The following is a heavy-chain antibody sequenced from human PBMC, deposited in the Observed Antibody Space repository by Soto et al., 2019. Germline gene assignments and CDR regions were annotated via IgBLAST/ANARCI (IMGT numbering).Heavy chain of an antibody. CDR2: IKTDGSEE. CDR3: ASDSLGGLGP. V-gene: IGHV3-7*05. D-gene: IGHD6-25*01. Sequence: EVQLVESGGDLVQPGGSLRLSCEASGFTFSVYWMSWARQAPGKGLEWVANIKTDGSEEYYVDSVKGRFTISRDNAKNSLYLQMNSLRAEDTAVYYCASDSLGGLGPWGPGTRVTVSS. J-gene: IGHJ5*02. CDR1: GFTFSVYW.